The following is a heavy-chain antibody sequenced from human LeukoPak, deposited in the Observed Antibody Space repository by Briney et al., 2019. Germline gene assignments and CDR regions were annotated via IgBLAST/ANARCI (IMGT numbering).Heavy chain of an antibody. CDR3: VLFLRYVDY. D-gene: IGHD2-21*01. J-gene: IGHJ4*02. V-gene: IGHV3-23*01. CDR1: GFTFSSYA. Sequence: GGSLRLSCAASGFTFSSYAMSWVRQAPGKGLEWVSTISGSGGTTYYTDSARGRFTISRDNSNNTLFLQMNSLRAEDTAVYYCVLFLRYVDYWGQGTLVTVSS. CDR2: ISGSGGTT.